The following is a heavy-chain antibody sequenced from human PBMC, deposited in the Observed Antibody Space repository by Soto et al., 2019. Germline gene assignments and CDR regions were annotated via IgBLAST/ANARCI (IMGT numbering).Heavy chain of an antibody. CDR3: ARDPPRVTMVRGVIIRPFDY. V-gene: IGHV3-11*01. D-gene: IGHD3-10*01. CDR2: ISSSGSTI. Sequence: QVQLVESGGGLVQPGGSLRLSCAASGFTFSDYYMSWIRQAPGKGLEWVSYISSSGSTIYYADSVKGRFTISRDNAKNSLYLQMNSLRAEDTAVYYCARDPPRVTMVRGVIIRPFDYWGQGTLVTVSS. CDR1: GFTFSDYY. J-gene: IGHJ4*02.